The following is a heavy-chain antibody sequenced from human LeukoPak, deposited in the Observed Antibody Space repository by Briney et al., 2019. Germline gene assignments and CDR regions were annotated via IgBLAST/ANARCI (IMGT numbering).Heavy chain of an antibody. V-gene: IGHV3-30*18. CDR2: ISYDGTRQ. J-gene: IGHJ4*02. Sequence: GGSLRLSCAASGFIFKDYGMHWVRQAPGKGLEWVAVISYDGTRQFYADSVKGRFTISRDNSNNTVFLQMNSLRPEDTAVYYCAKREAVTVTAEWDYLDYWGQGTLVTVSS. CDR1: GFIFKDYG. CDR3: AKREAVTVTAEWDYLDY. D-gene: IGHD6-19*01.